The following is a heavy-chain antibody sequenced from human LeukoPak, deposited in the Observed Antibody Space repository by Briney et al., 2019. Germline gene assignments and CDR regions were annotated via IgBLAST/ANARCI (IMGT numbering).Heavy chain of an antibody. CDR1: GGSISSGSYY. J-gene: IGHJ5*02. D-gene: IGHD3-9*01. CDR2: IYTSGST. Sequence: SETLSLTCTVSGGSISSGSYYWSWIRQPAGKGLEWIGRIYTSGSTNYNPSLKSRVTISVDTSKNQFSLKLSSVTAADTAVYYCASTIGPAHWFDPWGQGTLVTVSS. CDR3: ASTIGPAHWFDP. V-gene: IGHV4-61*02.